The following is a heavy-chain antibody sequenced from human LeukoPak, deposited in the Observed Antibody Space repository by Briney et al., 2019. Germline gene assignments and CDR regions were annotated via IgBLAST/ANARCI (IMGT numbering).Heavy chain of an antibody. J-gene: IGHJ6*02. D-gene: IGHD6-13*01. CDR3: ASLSSYSSSWNPTHYYYGMDV. V-gene: IGHV4-59*01. CDR2: IYYSGGT. Sequence: SETLSLTCTVAGGSISSYYWSWIRQPPGKGLEWIGYIYYSGGTNYNPSLKSRVTISVDTSKNQFSLKLSSVTAADTAVYYCASLSSYSSSWNPTHYYYGMDVWGQGTTVTVSS. CDR1: GGSISSYY.